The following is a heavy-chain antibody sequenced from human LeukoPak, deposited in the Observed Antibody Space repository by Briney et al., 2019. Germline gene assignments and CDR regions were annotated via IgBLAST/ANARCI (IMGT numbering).Heavy chain of an antibody. CDR2: IIPIFDTT. CDR3: ARDGRYFDWSPTYYYYYYMDV. D-gene: IGHD3-9*01. V-gene: IGHV1-69*06. J-gene: IGHJ6*03. Sequence: SVKVSCKASGGTFSNYAISWVRQAPGQGLEWMGGIIPIFDTTNYAQKFQGRVTITADTSTSTAYMELSSLRSEDTAVYYCARDGRYFDWSPTYYYYYYMDVWGKGTTVTVSS. CDR1: GGTFSNYA.